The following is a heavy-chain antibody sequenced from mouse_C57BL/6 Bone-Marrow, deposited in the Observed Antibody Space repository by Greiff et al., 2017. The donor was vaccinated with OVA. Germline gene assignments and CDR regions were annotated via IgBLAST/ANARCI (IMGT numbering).Heavy chain of an antibody. CDR1: GFPFSSYT. CDR3: ARHGYFDV. V-gene: IGHV5-9*01. J-gene: IGHJ1*03. Sequence: EVQLVESGGGLVKPGGSLKLSCAASGFPFSSYTMSWVRQTPEKRLEWVATISGGGGNTYYPDSVKGRFTISRDNAKNTLYLQMSSLRSEDTALYYCARHGYFDVWGTGTTVTVSS. CDR2: ISGGGGNT.